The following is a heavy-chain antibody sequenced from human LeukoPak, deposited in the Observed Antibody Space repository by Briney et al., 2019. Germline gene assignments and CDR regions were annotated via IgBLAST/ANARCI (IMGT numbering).Heavy chain of an antibody. V-gene: IGHV4-39*01. D-gene: IGHD2-2*01. CDR1: GGSVSSISYY. Sequence: PSETLSLTCTVSGGSVSSISYYWGWIRQPPGKGLEWIGTVYYRGNTYYNPTLRSRVTISLDTSKSQFSLKVTSVTAADTAVYYCVRRRDCTSSSCYSGHFDPWGQGTLVTVSS. J-gene: IGHJ5*02. CDR3: VRRRDCTSSSCYSGHFDP. CDR2: VYYRGNT.